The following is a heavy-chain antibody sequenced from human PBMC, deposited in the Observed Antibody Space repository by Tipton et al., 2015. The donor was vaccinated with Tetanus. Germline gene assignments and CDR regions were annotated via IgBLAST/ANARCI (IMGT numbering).Heavy chain of an antibody. D-gene: IGHD2/OR15-2a*01. CDR3: AKGRVPASMGTYWFFDL. CDR1: GFTFSTYT. CDR2: ISGTGSVV. V-gene: IGHV3-21*01. Sequence: SLRLSCAASGFTFSTYTLNWVRQTPGKGLEWVSSISGTGSVVKDADSVRGRFTISRDNAKNSLFLQMNSLRVDDTGLYYCAKGRVPASMGTYWFFDLWGRGSLVTVSS. J-gene: IGHJ2*01.